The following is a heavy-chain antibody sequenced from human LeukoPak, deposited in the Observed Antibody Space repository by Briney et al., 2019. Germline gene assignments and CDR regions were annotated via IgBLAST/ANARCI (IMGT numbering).Heavy chain of an antibody. CDR3: ARRHLMGTARHFDY. D-gene: IGHD5-18*01. V-gene: IGHV3-48*01. J-gene: IGHJ4*02. CDR2: ICSSSSTI. Sequence: GGSLRLSCAASGFTFSSYSMNWVRQAPGKGLEWVSYICSSSSTIYYADSVKGRFTISRDNAKNSLYLQMNSLRAEDTAVYYCARRHLMGTARHFDYWGQGTLVTVSS. CDR1: GFTFSSYS.